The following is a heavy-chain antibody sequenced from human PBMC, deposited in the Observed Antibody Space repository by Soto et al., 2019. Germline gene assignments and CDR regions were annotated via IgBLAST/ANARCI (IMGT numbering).Heavy chain of an antibody. D-gene: IGHD5-18*01. J-gene: IGHJ3*02. CDR3: ACRSVEIATAEDALDI. CDR2: MNPNSGNT. V-gene: IGHV1-8*01. Sequence: QVQLVQSGAEVKKPGASVKVSCKASGYTFTSYDINWVRQATGQGLEWMGWMNPNSGNTGYAPKVTGRVTKTRNTSISTAPITLSSVRSEDTAVYYCACRSVEIATAEDALDIWGQGTMVTVSS. CDR1: GYTFTSYD.